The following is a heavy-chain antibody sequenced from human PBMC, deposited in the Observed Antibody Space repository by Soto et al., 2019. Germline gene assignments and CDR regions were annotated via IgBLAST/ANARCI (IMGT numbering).Heavy chain of an antibody. J-gene: IGHJ6*03. V-gene: IGHV3-30*18. CDR1: GFTFSSYG. CDR2: ISYDGSNK. Sequence: GGSLRLSCAASGFTFSSYGMHWVRQAPGKGLEWVAVISYDGSNKYYADSVKGRFTISRDNSKNTLYLQMNSLRAEDTAVYYCAKDPPGDYVGYYYYYMDVWGKGTTVTVSS. CDR3: AKDPPGDYVGYYYYYMDV. D-gene: IGHD4-17*01.